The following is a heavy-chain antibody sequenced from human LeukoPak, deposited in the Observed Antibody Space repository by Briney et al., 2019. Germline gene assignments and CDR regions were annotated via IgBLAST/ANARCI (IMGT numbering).Heavy chain of an antibody. Sequence: SETLSLTCTVSGGSISSGSYYWSWIRQPAGKGLEWIGRIYTSGSTNYNPSLKSRVTMSVDTSKNQFSLKLSSVTAADTAVYYCASGSATFDYWGQGTLVTVSS. J-gene: IGHJ4*02. V-gene: IGHV4-61*02. CDR2: IYTSGST. CDR3: ASGSATFDY. D-gene: IGHD1-26*01. CDR1: GGSISSGSYY.